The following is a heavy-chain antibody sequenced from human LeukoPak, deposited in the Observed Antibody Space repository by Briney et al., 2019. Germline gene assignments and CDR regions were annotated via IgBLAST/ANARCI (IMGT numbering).Heavy chain of an antibody. CDR3: ARALTTLTYEGY. D-gene: IGHD1-1*01. CDR1: GFTFSSYT. J-gene: IGHJ4*02. CDR2: ISGSNSYI. Sequence: GGSLRLSCAASGFTFSSYTMHWIRQAPGKGLEWVSSISGSNSYIFYADSVKGRFTVPRDNAKDSLYLQMNSLRAEDTAVYYCARALTTLTYEGYWGQGTLVTVSS. V-gene: IGHV3-21*01.